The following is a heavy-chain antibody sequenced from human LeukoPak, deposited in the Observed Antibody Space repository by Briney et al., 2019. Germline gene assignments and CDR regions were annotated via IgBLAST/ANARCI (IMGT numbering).Heavy chain of an antibody. CDR2: ISASGGST. V-gene: IGHV3-23*01. Sequence: TGGSLRLSCAASGFTFSSYAMSWVRQAPGKGLEWVSAISASGGSTYYPDSVKGRFTISRDNSKNTVYLQMNSLRAEDTAVYYCAKHPTEQGGSYFYWGQGTLVTVSS. CDR1: GFTFSSYA. J-gene: IGHJ4*02. D-gene: IGHD1-26*01. CDR3: AKHPTEQGGSYFY.